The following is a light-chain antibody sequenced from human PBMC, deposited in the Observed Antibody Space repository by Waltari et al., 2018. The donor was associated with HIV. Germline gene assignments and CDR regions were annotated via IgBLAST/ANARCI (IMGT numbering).Light chain of an antibody. J-gene: IGLJ2*01. CDR3: SAWDSSLSAVV. V-gene: IGLV10-54*04. Sequence: QAGLTQPPSVSKGLRQTATLTCTGNSNNVGNQGAAWLQQHQGHPPKLLTYSNNNRPSGIPERFSASRSGTPASLTITGLRPEDEADYYCSAWDSSLSAVVFGGGTKLTVL. CDR2: SNN. CDR1: SNNVGNQG.